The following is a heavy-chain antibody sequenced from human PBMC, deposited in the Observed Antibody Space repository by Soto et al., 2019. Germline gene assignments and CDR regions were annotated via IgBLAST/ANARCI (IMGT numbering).Heavy chain of an antibody. Sequence: SETLSLTCTVSGGSISSYYWSWIRQPPGKGLEWIGYIYYSGSTNYNPSLKSRVTISVDTSKNQFSLKLSSVTAADMAVYYCARHPFWSGYYSGYYYMDVWGKGTTVTVSS. CDR3: ARHPFWSGYYSGYYYMDV. J-gene: IGHJ6*03. V-gene: IGHV4-59*01. CDR2: IYYSGST. D-gene: IGHD3-3*01. CDR1: GGSISSYY.